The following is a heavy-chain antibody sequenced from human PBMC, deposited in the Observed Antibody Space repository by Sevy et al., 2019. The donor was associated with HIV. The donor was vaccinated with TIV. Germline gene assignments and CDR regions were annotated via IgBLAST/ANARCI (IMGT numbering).Heavy chain of an antibody. D-gene: IGHD3-3*01. J-gene: IGHJ6*02. CDR1: GFTFSNYA. V-gene: IGHV3-23*01. CDR3: AKNENFGSGWWAMDV. Sequence: GGSLRLSCAASGFTFSNYAMNWVRQAPGKGLEWVSSISGSGDNTYYADSVKGRFTISRDISYNTVILQMSSLRAEDTAVYYCAKNENFGSGWWAMDVWGQGTTVTVSS. CDR2: ISGSGDNT.